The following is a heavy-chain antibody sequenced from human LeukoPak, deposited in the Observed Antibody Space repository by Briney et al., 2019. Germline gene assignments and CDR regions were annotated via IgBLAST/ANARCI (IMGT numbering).Heavy chain of an antibody. D-gene: IGHD3-22*01. CDR3: AHSVFYDSTAAY. V-gene: IGHV4-34*01. J-gene: IGHJ4*02. Sequence: PSETLSLTCAVYGGSFSLYYWTWIRQPPGKGLEWIGEINHSGSTNYNPSLMGRVTIPVDTSKTQFSLKLSSVTAADTAVYYCAHSVFYDSTAAYWGQGTLVAVSS. CDR2: INHSGST. CDR1: GGSFSLYY.